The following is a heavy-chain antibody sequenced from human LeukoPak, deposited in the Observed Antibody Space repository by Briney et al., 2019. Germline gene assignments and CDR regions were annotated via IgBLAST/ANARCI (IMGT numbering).Heavy chain of an antibody. Sequence: GGSLRLSCAASGFTCSSYAMSWVRQAPGKGLEWVSASRGSGGSTYYADSVKGRFTISTDNSKNTLYLQMNSLRAEDTAVYYCAKLERAEENYWGQGTLVTVSS. D-gene: IGHD1-1*01. CDR2: SRGSGGST. CDR1: GFTCSSYA. J-gene: IGHJ4*02. V-gene: IGHV3-23*01. CDR3: AKLERAEENY.